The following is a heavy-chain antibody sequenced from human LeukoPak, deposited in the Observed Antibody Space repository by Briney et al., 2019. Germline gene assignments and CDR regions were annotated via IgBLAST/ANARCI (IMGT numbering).Heavy chain of an antibody. CDR2: IRNKANSYTT. V-gene: IGHV3-72*01. D-gene: IGHD5-12*01. Sequence: GGSLRLSCTASGFTFGDYAMSWFRQAPGKGLEWVCRIRNKANSYTTEYAASVKGRFTVSRDDSKNSLFLQMLSLKTEDTAMYYCTRASISSTPYYFDYWGQGALVTVSS. CDR1: GFTFGDYA. J-gene: IGHJ4*02. CDR3: TRASISSTPYYFDY.